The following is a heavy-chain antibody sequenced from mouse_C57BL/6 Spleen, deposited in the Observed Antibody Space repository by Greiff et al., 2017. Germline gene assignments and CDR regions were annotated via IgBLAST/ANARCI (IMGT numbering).Heavy chain of an antibody. V-gene: IGHV1-78*01. D-gene: IGHD1-1*01. J-gene: IGHJ2*01. CDR1: GYTFTDHT. CDR2: IYPRDGST. CDR3: ARDSYYYGNSHYFDY. Sequence: QVQLQQSDAELVKPGASVKISCKVSGYTFTDHTIHWMKQRPEQGLEWIGYIYPRDGSTKYNEQFKGKATLTADKSSSTAYMQLNSLTSEDSAVYFCARDSYYYGNSHYFDYWGQGTTLTVSS.